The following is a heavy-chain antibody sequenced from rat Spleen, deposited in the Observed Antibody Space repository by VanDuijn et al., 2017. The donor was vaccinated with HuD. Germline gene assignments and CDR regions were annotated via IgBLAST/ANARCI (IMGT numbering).Heavy chain of an antibody. V-gene: IGHV5-27*01. CDR2: ISTGGHNT. CDR1: GFTFSNYY. CDR3: ATAGYTTGYYYAGSFDY. D-gene: IGHD1-6*01. Sequence: EVQLVESGGGLVQPGRSLKLSCAASGFTFSNYYMAWVRQAPTKGLEWVAYISTGGHNTYYRDSVKGRFTISRDNAKSTLYLQMDGLRSEDTATYYCATAGYTTGYYYAGSFDYWGQGVMVTVSS. J-gene: IGHJ2*01.